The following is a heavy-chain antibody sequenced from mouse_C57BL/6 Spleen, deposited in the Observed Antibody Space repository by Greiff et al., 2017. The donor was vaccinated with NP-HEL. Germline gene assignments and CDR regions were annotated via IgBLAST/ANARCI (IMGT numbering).Heavy chain of an antibody. CDR2: IYPRSGNT. CDR1: GYTFTSYG. D-gene: IGHD1-1*01. CDR3: ARWGLLRSDGGTY. V-gene: IGHV1-81*01. J-gene: IGHJ3*01. Sequence: QVQLKESGAELARPGASVKLSCKASGYTFTSYGISWVKQRTGQGLEWIGEIYPRSGNTYYNEKFKGKATLTADKSSSTAYMELRSLTSEDSAVYFCARWGLLRSDGGTYWGQGTLVTVSA.